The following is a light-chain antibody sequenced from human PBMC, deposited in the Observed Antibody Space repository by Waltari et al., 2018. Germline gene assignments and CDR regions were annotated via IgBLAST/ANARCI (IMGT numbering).Light chain of an antibody. Sequence: EIVFPQSPATLSLSPGETATLSCRASQSVGTYLAWYQQKPGQAPRLLIYDASNRATGIPDRFRGSGSGTDFTLTISSLEPEDFAVYYCQQRSSWTPHTFGQGARLEIK. CDR2: DAS. CDR3: QQRSSWTPHT. CDR1: QSVGTY. J-gene: IGKJ2*01. V-gene: IGKV3-11*01.